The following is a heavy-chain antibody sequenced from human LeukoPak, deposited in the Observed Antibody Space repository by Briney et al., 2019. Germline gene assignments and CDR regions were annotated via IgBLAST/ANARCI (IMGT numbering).Heavy chain of an antibody. CDR1: GGSISSYY. D-gene: IGHD2-2*01. CDR2: IYYSGST. V-gene: IGHV4-59*05. CDR3: ARYQGYFDY. J-gene: IGHJ4*02. Sequence: PSETLPLTCTASGGSISSYYWSWIRQPPGKGLEWIGSIYYSGSTYYNPSLKSRVTISVDTSKNQFSLKLNSVTATDTAVYYCARYQGYFDYWGQGTLVTVSS.